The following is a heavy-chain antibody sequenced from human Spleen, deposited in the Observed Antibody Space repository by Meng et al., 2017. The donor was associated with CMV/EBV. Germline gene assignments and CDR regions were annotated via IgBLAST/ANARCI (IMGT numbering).Heavy chain of an antibody. CDR2: ISVYNGNT. Sequence: ASVKVSCKTSGYTFNNFGIIWVRQAPGQGLEWMGWISVYNGNTKYAQKFQGRVTVTTDTSTSTAYMELRSLRSDDTAVYYCARDNTHYDILTGYYLLRTYYYGMDVWGQGTTVTVSS. CDR1: GYTFNNFG. D-gene: IGHD3-9*01. J-gene: IGHJ6*02. V-gene: IGHV1-18*01. CDR3: ARDNTHYDILTGYYLLRTYYYGMDV.